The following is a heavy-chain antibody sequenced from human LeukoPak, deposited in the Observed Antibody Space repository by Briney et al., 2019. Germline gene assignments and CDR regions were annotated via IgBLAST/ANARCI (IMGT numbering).Heavy chain of an antibody. CDR2: IYHSGST. Sequence: PSETLSLTCAVSGYSISSGYYWGWIRQPPGKGLEWIGSIYHSGSTYYNPSLKSRVTISVDTSKNQFSLKLSSVTAADTAVYYCARVAEIAAAGTTWGQGTLVTVSS. CDR1: GYSISSGYY. D-gene: IGHD6-13*01. CDR3: ARVAEIAAAGTT. V-gene: IGHV4-38-2*01. J-gene: IGHJ5*02.